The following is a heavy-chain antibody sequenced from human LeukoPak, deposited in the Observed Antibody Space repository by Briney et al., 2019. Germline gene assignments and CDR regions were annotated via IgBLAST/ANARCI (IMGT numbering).Heavy chain of an antibody. D-gene: IGHD5/OR15-5a*01. J-gene: IGHJ5*02. V-gene: IGHV3-30*18. Sequence: GGSLRLSCAASGFTFSDYAMSWVRQAPGKGLEWVAVISYDGSNKYYADSVKGRFTISRDNSKNTLYLQMNSLRAEDTAVYYCAKDLTPPPHLYDWFDPWGQGTLVTVSS. CDR3: AKDLTPPPHLYDWFDP. CDR1: GFTFSDYA. CDR2: ISYDGSNK.